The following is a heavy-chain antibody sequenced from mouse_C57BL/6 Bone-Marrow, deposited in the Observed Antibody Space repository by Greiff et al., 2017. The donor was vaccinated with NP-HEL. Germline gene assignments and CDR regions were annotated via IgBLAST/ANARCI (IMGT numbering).Heavy chain of an antibody. D-gene: IGHD2-5*01. J-gene: IGHJ3*01. CDR3: AREGGSYYSNPAWFAY. V-gene: IGHV1-59*01. CDR2: IDPSDSYT. CDR1: GYTFTSYW. Sequence: QVHVKQPGAELVRPGTSVKLSCKASGYTFTSYWMHWVKQRPGQGLEWIGVIDPSDSYTNYNQKFKGKATLTVDTSSSTAYMQLSSLTSEDSAVYYCAREGGSYYSNPAWFAYWGQGTLVTVSA.